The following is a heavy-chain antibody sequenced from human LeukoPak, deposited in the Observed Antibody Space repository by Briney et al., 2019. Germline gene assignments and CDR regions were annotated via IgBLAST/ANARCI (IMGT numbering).Heavy chain of an antibody. CDR3: AKDRGIAAAGTGYGC. J-gene: IGHJ4*02. V-gene: IGHV3-7*03. Sequence: TGGSLRLSCVASGFTFSSYWMSWVRQAPGKGLEWVANIKQDGSEKYYVDSVKGRFTISRDNSKNTLYLQMNSLRAEDTAVYYCAKDRGIAAAGTGYGCWGQGTLVTVSS. D-gene: IGHD6-13*01. CDR1: GFTFSSYW. CDR2: IKQDGSEK.